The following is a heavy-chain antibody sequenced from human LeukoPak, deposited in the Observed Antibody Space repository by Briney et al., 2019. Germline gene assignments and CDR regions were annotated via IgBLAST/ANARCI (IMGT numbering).Heavy chain of an antibody. V-gene: IGHV4-39*01. CDR3: ATRKLGNDY. D-gene: IGHD7-27*01. J-gene: IGHJ4*02. CDR1: GESISSNRYY. Sequence: PSETLSLTCTVSGESISSNRYYWTWIRQPPGKGLEWIGNIHHSGNIYYSPSLKSRVSISVDTSKNQFSLKLSSVTAADTAVYYCATRKLGNDYWGQGTLVTVSS. CDR2: IHHSGNI.